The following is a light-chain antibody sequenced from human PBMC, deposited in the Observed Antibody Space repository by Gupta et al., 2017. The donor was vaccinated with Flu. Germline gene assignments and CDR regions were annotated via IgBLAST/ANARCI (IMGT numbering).Light chain of an antibody. CDR3: SSDTSSSTYV. Sequence: SALTQPASVSGSPGQSITISCTGTSSDVGGYNYVSWYPQHPGKAPKLMIYEVSNRPAGVSNRFSGSKSGNTASLTISGLQAEDEADYYCSSDTSSSTYVFGTGTKVTVL. J-gene: IGLJ1*01. V-gene: IGLV2-14*01. CDR2: EVS. CDR1: SSDVGGYNY.